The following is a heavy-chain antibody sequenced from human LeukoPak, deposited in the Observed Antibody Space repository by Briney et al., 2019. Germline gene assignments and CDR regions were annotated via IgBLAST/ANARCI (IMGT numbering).Heavy chain of an antibody. Sequence: GASVKVPCKASGGTFRSYAIIWVRQAPGQGLEWMGRNIPILGIANYAQKFQGRVTNTADKSTSTAYMELSSLRSEDTAVYYCARDNGVITIFSMDFQDWGQRTLVTVSS. CDR1: GGTFRSYA. CDR2: NIPILGIA. D-gene: IGHD3-3*01. V-gene: IGHV1-69*04. J-gene: IGHJ1*01. CDR3: ARDNGVITIFSMDFQD.